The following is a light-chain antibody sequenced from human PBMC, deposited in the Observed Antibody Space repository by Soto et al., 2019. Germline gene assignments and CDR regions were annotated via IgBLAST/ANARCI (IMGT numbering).Light chain of an antibody. V-gene: IGKV2-28*01. Sequence: DIVVTQSPVSLAVTPGEPAFISCRSSESLLRRDGYSSLAWYRQKSGQSPQLLIHWGSIRAAGVPDRFSGSGSGADFTPKSSRVEAEEGGVCFCMQARQAPPTFGGGTKVELK. CDR3: MQARQAPPT. CDR2: WGS. CDR1: ESLLRRDGYSS. J-gene: IGKJ4*01.